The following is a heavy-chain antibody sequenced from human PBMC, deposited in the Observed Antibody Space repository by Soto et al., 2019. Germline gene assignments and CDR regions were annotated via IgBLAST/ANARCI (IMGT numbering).Heavy chain of an antibody. V-gene: IGHV3-23*01. Sequence: DVQLLESGGALVQLGGSLRLSCAASGFTFSRYAMNWVRQAPGKGLEWVSTLSGSGSGSYYPDSLRGRFTISRDNSKTTLYLQMNNLRAEDTAVYYCAKAPISLDGSGYYFASFDYWGHGTRVTVSS. CDR2: LSGSGSGS. J-gene: IGHJ4*01. D-gene: IGHD3-22*01. CDR3: AKAPISLDGSGYYFASFDY. CDR1: GFTFSRYA.